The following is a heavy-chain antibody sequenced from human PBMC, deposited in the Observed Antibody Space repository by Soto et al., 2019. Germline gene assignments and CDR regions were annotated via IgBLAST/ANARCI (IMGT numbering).Heavy chain of an antibody. CDR1: GFTFSSYG. J-gene: IGHJ6*02. Sequence: QVQLVESGGGVVQPGRSLRLSCAASGFTFSSYGMHWVRQAPGKGLEWVAVIWYDGSNKYYADSVKGRFTISRDNSKNTLYLQMYSLRAEDTAVYYCAREELWFGEMNYGMDVWGQGTTVTVSS. V-gene: IGHV3-33*01. CDR3: AREELWFGEMNYGMDV. CDR2: IWYDGSNK. D-gene: IGHD3-10*01.